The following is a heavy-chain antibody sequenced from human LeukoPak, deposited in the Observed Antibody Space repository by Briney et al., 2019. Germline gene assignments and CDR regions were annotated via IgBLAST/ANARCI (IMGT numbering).Heavy chain of an antibody. J-gene: IGHJ3*02. CDR1: GYSISSGYY. D-gene: IGHD4-17*01. CDR3: ARALDYGDSRAFDI. Sequence: SETLSLTCTASGYSISSGYYWGWIRQPPGKGLEWIGSIYHSGSTYYNPSLKSRVTISVDTSKNQFSLKLSSVTAADTAVYYCARALDYGDSRAFDIWGQGTVVTVSS. V-gene: IGHV4-38-2*02. CDR2: IYHSGST.